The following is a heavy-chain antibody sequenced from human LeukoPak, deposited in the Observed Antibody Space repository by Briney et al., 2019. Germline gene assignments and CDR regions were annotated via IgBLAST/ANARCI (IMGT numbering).Heavy chain of an antibody. J-gene: IGHJ3*02. CDR2: IIPILRIA. V-gene: IGHV1-69*04. CDR3: ATVEMATTHGAFDI. CDR1: GGTFSNDA. D-gene: IGHD5-24*01. Sequence: GASVKVSCKASGGTFSNDAISWVRQAPGQGLEWMGRIIPILRIANYAQKFQGRVTITADKSTSTAYMELSSLRSEDTAVYYCATVEMATTHGAFDIWGQGTMVTVSS.